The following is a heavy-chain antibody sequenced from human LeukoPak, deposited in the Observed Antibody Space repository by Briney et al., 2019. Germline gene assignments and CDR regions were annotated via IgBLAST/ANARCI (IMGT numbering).Heavy chain of an antibody. CDR3: VRGPDSSGNYQNFDL. CDR1: GGSISGYY. Sequence: SETLSLTCTVSGGSISGYYWSWIRQPPGKGLEWIGYIYDSGSTNYNPSLKSRVTISVDTSKNQFSLKLSSVTAADTAVYYCVRGPDSSGNYQNFDLWGRGTLVTVSS. CDR2: IYDSGST. D-gene: IGHD3-22*01. J-gene: IGHJ2*01. V-gene: IGHV4-59*01.